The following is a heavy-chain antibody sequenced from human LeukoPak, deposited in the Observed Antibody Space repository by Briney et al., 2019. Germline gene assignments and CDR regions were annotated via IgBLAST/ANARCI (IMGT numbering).Heavy chain of an antibody. CDR3: ARGGLAYCGGDCYSNFDY. Sequence: GASVKVSCKASGYTFNTNYIHWVRQAPGQGLEWMGGIIPIFGTANYAQKFQGRVTITADESTSTAYMELSSLRSEDTAVYYCARGGLAYCGGDCYSNFDYWGQGTLVTVSS. CDR1: GYTFNTNY. J-gene: IGHJ4*02. CDR2: IIPIFGTA. D-gene: IGHD2-21*02. V-gene: IGHV1-69*13.